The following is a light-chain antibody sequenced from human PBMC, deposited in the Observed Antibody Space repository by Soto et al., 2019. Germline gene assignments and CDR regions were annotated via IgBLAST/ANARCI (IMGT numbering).Light chain of an antibody. CDR2: GAS. Sequence: EIVLTQSPGTLSLSPGERATLSCRASQSVGRNYLAWYQHKSGQAPRLLISGASSRATGIPDRFSGSGSGTDFTLTISRLEAEDFAVYYCQQYDSSKTFGQGTKVEIK. V-gene: IGKV3-20*01. J-gene: IGKJ1*01. CDR1: QSVGRNY. CDR3: QQYDSSKT.